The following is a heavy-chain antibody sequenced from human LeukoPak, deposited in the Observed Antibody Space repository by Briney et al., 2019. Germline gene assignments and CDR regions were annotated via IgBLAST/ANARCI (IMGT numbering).Heavy chain of an antibody. J-gene: IGHJ1*01. V-gene: IGHV4-31*03. Sequence: SETLSLTCTVSGGSTSSVGFYWSWIRQYPGKGLEWIGYIFYSGSTYYNPSLKSRVTISLDTSKNDFSLKLSSVTAADTAVYYWARVRGVAGTTFFQHWGQGTRVTVSS. CDR2: IFYSGST. CDR1: GGSTSSVGFY. D-gene: IGHD1-1*01. CDR3: ARVRGVAGTTFFQH.